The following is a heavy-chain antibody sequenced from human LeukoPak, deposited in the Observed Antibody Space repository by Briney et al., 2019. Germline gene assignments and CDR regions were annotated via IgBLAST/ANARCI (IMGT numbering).Heavy chain of an antibody. CDR2: LFDSVNT. D-gene: IGHD5-18*01. V-gene: IGHV4-59*11. J-gene: IGHJ4*02. CDR3: ATIKRGSIFGYFDF. CDR1: GGSISSHY. Sequence: SSETLSLTCTVSGGSISSHYWSWIRQPPGKGLEWIVYLFDSVNTKDNPSLQSRLTLSADTSKNQFSLRLSSVTAADTAVYYCATIKRGSIFGYFDFWGQGIKVTVSS.